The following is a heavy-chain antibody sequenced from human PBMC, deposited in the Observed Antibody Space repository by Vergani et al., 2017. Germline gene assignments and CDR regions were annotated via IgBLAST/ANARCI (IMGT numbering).Heavy chain of an antibody. V-gene: IGHV1-2*02. Sequence: QVQLVQSGAEVKKPGASVKVSCKASGYTFTDYFMHWVRQAPGQGLEWMGWINPNSGGTNYAQKFQGRVTMTRDTSISTAYMELSNLRSDDTAVYYCARATVTQRTENFDYWGQGTLVTVSS. CDR1: GYTFTDYF. CDR2: INPNSGGT. D-gene: IGHD4-17*01. CDR3: ARATVTQRTENFDY. J-gene: IGHJ4*02.